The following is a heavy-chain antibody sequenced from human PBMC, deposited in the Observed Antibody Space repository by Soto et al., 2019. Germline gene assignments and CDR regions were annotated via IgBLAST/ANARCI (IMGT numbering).Heavy chain of an antibody. CDR1: GFSLNTGGLA. Sequence: QITLKESGPTLVKPTQTLTLTCTFSGFSLNTGGLAVGWIRQPPGKALEWLALIYWDNDKRYSPSLRSRLTIPKHASKNQXXLXMXXMAPVDAATYYCVHSRCGGDCLQSYSSHYYYGMDVWGPGTTVTVSS. J-gene: IGHJ6*02. CDR3: VHSRCGGDCLQSYSSHYYYGMDV. CDR2: IYWDNDK. V-gene: IGHV2-5*02. D-gene: IGHD2-21*02.